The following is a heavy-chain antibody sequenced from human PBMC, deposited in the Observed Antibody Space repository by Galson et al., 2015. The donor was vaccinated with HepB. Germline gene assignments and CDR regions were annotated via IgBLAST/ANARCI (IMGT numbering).Heavy chain of an antibody. D-gene: IGHD3-10*01. J-gene: IGHJ4*02. CDR3: AKITMVRGAIPQIYYFDY. V-gene: IGHV3-23*01. Sequence: SLRLSCAASGFTFSSYAVSWVRQAPGKGLEWVSAISGSGGSTYYADSVKGRFTISRDNSKNTLYLQMNSLRAEDTAVYYCAKITMVRGAIPQIYYFDYWGQGTLVTVSS. CDR1: GFTFSSYA. CDR2: ISGSGGST.